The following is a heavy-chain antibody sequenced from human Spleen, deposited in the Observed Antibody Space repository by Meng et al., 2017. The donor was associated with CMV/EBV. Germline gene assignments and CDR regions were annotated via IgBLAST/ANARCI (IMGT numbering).Heavy chain of an antibody. CDR1: GYSFTGHW. V-gene: IGHV5-51*01. Sequence: LGISCKASGYSFTGHWIGWVRQMPGKGLEWMGIIYPGDSDTRYSPSFEGHVTISADKSISTAYLQWSSLKASDTAIYYCARSSYFDYWGQGTLVTVSS. D-gene: IGHD3-10*01. CDR3: ARSSYFDY. J-gene: IGHJ4*02. CDR2: IYPGDSDT.